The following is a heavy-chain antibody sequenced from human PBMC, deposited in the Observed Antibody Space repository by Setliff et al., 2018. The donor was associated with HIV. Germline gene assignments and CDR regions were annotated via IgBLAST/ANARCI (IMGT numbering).Heavy chain of an antibody. J-gene: IGHJ4*02. V-gene: IGHV4-59*08. D-gene: IGHD6-19*01. Sequence: SETLSLTCGVSGGPISSYYWSWIRQPPGKGLEWIGYIYYSGRTNYNPSLKSRVTISVDTARNQFSLKLSYVTAADTAWYYCASQPAYSTDWYPPGYFGFWGQGTLVTVSS. CDR1: GGPISSYY. CDR3: ASQPAYSTDWYPPGYFGF. CDR2: IYYSGRT.